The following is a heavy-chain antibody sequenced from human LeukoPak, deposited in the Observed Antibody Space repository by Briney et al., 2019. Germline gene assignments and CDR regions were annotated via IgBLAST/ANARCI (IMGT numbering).Heavy chain of an antibody. Sequence: PGRSLRLSCAASGFTFSSYGMHWVRQAPGKGLEWVAVISYDGSNKYYADSVKGRFTISRDNSKNTLYLQMNNLRVEDTAVYFCVDLGHRDCGQGTQVTVSS. CDR2: ISYDGSNK. V-gene: IGHV3-30*03. CDR1: GFTFSSYG. J-gene: IGHJ4*02. CDR3: VDLGHRD. D-gene: IGHD3-16*01.